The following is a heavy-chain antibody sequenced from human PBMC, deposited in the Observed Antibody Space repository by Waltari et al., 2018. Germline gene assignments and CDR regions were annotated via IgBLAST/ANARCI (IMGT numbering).Heavy chain of an antibody. J-gene: IGHJ4*02. CDR1: GYPFTSYD. V-gene: IGHV1-8*03. CDR3: ARGRGCSGGSCYPEGY. D-gene: IGHD2-15*01. Sequence: QVQLVQSGAEVKKPGASVTVSCKASGYPFTSYDIHWVRQATGQGLEWMGWMNPNSGNTGYAQKFQGRVTITRNTSISTAYMELSSLRSEDTAVYYCARGRGCSGGSCYPEGYWGQGTLVTVSS. CDR2: MNPNSGNT.